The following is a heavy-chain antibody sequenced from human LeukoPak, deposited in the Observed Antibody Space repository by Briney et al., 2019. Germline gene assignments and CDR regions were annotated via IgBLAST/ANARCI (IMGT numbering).Heavy chain of an antibody. CDR2: IIPIFGTA. CDR3: ARETPGAGHFDY. J-gene: IGHJ4*02. CDR1: GGTLSSYA. D-gene: IGHD7-27*01. V-gene: IGHV1-69*13. Sequence: GASVKVSCKASGGTLSSYAISWVRQAPGQGLEWMGGIIPIFGTANYAQKFQGRVTITADESTSTAYMELSSLRSEDTAVYYCARETPGAGHFDYWGQGSLVTVSS.